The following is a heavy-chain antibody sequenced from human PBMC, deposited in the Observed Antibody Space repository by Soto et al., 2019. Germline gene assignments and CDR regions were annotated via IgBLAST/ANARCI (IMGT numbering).Heavy chain of an antibody. CDR1: GFTFSSYA. CDR3: VQLXSSTSCYKGPYYYYGMDV. V-gene: IGHV3-64D*06. J-gene: IGHJ6*02. Sequence: AGGSLRLSCSASGFTFSSYAMHWVRQAPGKGLEYVSAISSNGGSTYYADSVKGRFTISRDNSKNTLYLQMSSLRAEDTAVYYCVQLXSSTSCYKGPYYYYGMDVWGQGTTVTVSS. D-gene: IGHD2-2*02. CDR2: ISSNGGST.